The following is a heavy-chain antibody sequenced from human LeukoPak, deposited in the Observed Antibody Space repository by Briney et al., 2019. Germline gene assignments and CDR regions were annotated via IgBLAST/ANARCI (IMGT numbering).Heavy chain of an antibody. D-gene: IGHD2-15*01. CDR2: ISGSGGST. J-gene: IGHJ4*02. CDR3: AKRGGYCTGGSCYSYYFDY. Sequence: GSLRLSCAASGFTFSRYAMSWVRQAPGKGLEWVSIISGSGGSTYYADSVKGRFTISRDNSKNTLYLQMNSLRAEDTAVYYCAKRGGYCTGGSCYSYYFDYWGQGTLVTVSS. CDR1: GFTFSRYA. V-gene: IGHV3-23*01.